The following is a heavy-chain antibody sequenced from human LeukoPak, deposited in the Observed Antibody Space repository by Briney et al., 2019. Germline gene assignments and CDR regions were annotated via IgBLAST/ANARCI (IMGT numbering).Heavy chain of an antibody. D-gene: IGHD3-22*01. CDR1: GGSFSGYY. J-gene: IGHJ4*02. CDR3: ARGRRNYYDSSGTILDY. CDR2: INHSGST. Sequence: SETLSLTCAVYGGSFSGYYWSWIRQPPGKGLEWIGEINHSGSTNYNPSLKSRVTISVDTSKNQFSLKLSSVTAADTAVYYCARGRRNYYDSSGTILDYWGQGTPVTVSS. V-gene: IGHV4-34*01.